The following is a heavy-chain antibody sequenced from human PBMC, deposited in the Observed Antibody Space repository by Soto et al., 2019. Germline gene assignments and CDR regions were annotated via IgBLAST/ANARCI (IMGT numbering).Heavy chain of an antibody. CDR3: AREGAIVPRFFDP. CDR2: IYWNDDK. V-gene: IGHV2-5*01. CDR1: GFSLTTNGVG. J-gene: IGHJ5*02. Sequence: QITLKESQPTLVKPTETLTLMCTFYGFSLTTNGVGMSWVRQPPGKALEWLALIYWNDDKRYNPYLKSRLTSTKDTSKNLVVLTITNLYPVDRATYYCAREGAIVPRFFDPWGQGTLVTVSS. D-gene: IGHD1-26*01.